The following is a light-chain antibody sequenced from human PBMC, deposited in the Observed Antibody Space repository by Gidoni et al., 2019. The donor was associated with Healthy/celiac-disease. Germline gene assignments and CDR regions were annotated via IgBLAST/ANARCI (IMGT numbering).Light chain of an antibody. Sequence: ESVLTQSPATLYLTPGERATLSCRASQSVSSYLAWYQQKPGQAPRLLIYDASNRATGIPARFSGSGSGTDFTLTIISLEAEEFVVYFCQLRSSWPRMCSFGQXTKLEIK. CDR3: QLRSSWPRMCS. J-gene: IGKJ2*04. CDR1: QSVSSY. V-gene: IGKV3-11*01. CDR2: DAS.